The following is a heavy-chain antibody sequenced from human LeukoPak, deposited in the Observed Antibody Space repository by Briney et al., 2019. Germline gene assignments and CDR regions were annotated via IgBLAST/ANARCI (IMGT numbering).Heavy chain of an antibody. CDR3: ARARVGYCNSSSCYAIPFDY. D-gene: IGHD2-2*01. CDR2: IYSSGST. Sequence: PSETLSLTCTVSPASINGYYWSWIRQPPGKGPEWIGYIYSSGSTKYNPSLKSRVTISVDTSENQFSLKLSSVTAADTAFYYCARARVGYCNSSSCYAIPFDYWGQGTLVTVSS. CDR1: PASINGYY. V-gene: IGHV4-59*01. J-gene: IGHJ4*02.